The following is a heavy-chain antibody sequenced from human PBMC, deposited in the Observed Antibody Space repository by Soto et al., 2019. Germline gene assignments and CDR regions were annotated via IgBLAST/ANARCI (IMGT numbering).Heavy chain of an antibody. Sequence: QVQLQESGPGLVKPSQTLSLTCAVSGGSINSGGYYWSWIRQHPGKGLEWIGCIYYSGNTYYNPFLKSRVTISVDTSMNQFSLNLSSVTAADTAVYYCARVSTLGYCSGGSCYRIDSWGQGTLLTVSS. CDR2: IYYSGNT. CDR3: ARVSTLGYCSGGSCYRIDS. J-gene: IGHJ4*02. CDR1: GGSINSGGYY. V-gene: IGHV4-31*11. D-gene: IGHD2-15*01.